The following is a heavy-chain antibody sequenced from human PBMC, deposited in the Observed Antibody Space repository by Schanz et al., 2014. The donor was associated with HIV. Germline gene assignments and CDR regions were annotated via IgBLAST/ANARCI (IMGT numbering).Heavy chain of an antibody. J-gene: IGHJ6*02. V-gene: IGHV3-9*01. CDR2: MSWNRRRI. CDR3: AKDNGWPLASYYGMDV. Sequence: EVQLVESGGGLVKPGGSLRLSCAASGFTLSSYTMTWVRQAPGKGLEWVSGMSWNRRRIGYADSVKGRFSISRDNAKNLLFLEMNSLRAEDTALYYCAKDNGWPLASYYGMDVWGQGTTVTVSS. CDR1: GFTLSSYT. D-gene: IGHD6-19*01.